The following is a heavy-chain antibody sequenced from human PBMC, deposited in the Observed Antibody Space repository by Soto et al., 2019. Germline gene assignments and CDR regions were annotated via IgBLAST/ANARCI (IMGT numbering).Heavy chain of an antibody. CDR1: GYTFTSYG. CDR2: ISAYNGNT. Sequence: ASVKVSCKASGYTFTSYGISWVRQAPGQGLEWMGWISAYNGNTDYAQKLQGRVTMTTDTSTSTAYMELRSLRSDDTAVCYCARDLVVAAYSPEFYYYYGMDVWGQGTTVTVSS. V-gene: IGHV1-18*01. J-gene: IGHJ6*02. D-gene: IGHD2-15*01. CDR3: ARDLVVAAYSPEFYYYYGMDV.